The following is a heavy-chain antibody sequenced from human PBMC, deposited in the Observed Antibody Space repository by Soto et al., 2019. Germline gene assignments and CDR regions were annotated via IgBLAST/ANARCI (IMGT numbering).Heavy chain of an antibody. V-gene: IGHV1-69*12. CDR1: GGTFSSYA. CDR3: ARVGYDSSGYYTYFDY. D-gene: IGHD3-22*01. J-gene: IGHJ4*02. Sequence: QVQLVQSGAEVKKPGSSVKVSCKASGGTFSSYAISWVRQAPGQGLEWMGGIIPIFGTANYAQKFQGRVTITADESTSPAYMELSSLRSEDTAVYYCARVGYDSSGYYTYFDYWGQGTLVTVSS. CDR2: IIPIFGTA.